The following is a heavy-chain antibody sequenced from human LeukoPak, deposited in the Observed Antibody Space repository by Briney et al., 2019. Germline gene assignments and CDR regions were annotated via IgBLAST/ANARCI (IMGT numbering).Heavy chain of an antibody. CDR3: TRYDSSRFDP. D-gene: IGHD3-3*01. V-gene: IGHV3-23*01. CDR1: GFTFSNYA. Sequence: GGSLRLSCGASGFTFSNYAMSWVRQAPGKGLESVSDIRSTGGTTAYADSVKGRFTISRDNSRNTMDLQMNSLRVEDTAVYHCTRYDSSRFDPWGQGALVIVSA. CDR2: IRSTGGTT. J-gene: IGHJ5*02.